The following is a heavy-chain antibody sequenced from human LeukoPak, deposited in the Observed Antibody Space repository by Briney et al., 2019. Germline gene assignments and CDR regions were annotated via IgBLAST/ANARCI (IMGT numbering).Heavy chain of an antibody. CDR2: ISSSSSYI. CDR1: GFTFSSYS. Sequence: PGGSLRLSCAASGFTFSSYSMNWVRQAPGKGLEWVSSISSSSSYIYYADSAKGRFTISRDNAKNSLYLQMNSLKAEDTAVYYCARVYSVGLYYFDYWGQGTLVTVSS. J-gene: IGHJ4*02. D-gene: IGHD3/OR15-3a*01. CDR3: ARVYSVGLYYFDY. V-gene: IGHV3-21*01.